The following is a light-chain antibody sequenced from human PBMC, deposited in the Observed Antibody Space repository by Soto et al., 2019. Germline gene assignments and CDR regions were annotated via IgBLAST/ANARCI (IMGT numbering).Light chain of an antibody. Sequence: EIVLTQSPATLSLSPGEIATLSCRASQSVSNYLAWYQQRPGQSPRLLIYDASNRATGIPVRLSGSGSETEFTLTISSLEPEDFAVYYCQQLSNWPPLTFGGGTKVEIK. CDR1: QSVSNY. V-gene: IGKV3-11*01. CDR3: QQLSNWPPLT. CDR2: DAS. J-gene: IGKJ4*01.